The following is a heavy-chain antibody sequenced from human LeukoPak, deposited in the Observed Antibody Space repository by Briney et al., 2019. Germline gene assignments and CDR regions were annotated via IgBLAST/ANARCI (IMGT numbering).Heavy chain of an antibody. D-gene: IGHD5-18*01. V-gene: IGHV4-34*01. CDR3: ARQVDTAMGYFDY. Sequence: KSSETLSLTCAVYGGSFSGYYWSWIRQPPGKGLEWIGEINHSGSTNYNPSLKSRVTISVDTSKNQFSLKLSSVTAADTAVYYCARQVDTAMGYFDYWGQGTLVTVSS. CDR1: GGSFSGYY. J-gene: IGHJ4*02. CDR2: INHSGST.